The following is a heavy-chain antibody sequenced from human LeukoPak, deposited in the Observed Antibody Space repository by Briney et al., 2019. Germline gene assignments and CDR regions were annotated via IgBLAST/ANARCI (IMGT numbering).Heavy chain of an antibody. CDR1: GYSFTGYY. V-gene: IGHV1-2*02. Sequence: ASVKVSCKTSGYSFTGYYIHWVRQAPGQGLEWVGWINPNTGGTNSAQKFQGRVTMTEDTSTDTAYMELSSLRSEDTAVYYCATGTEELREAFDIWGQGTMVTVSS. CDR2: INPNTGGT. J-gene: IGHJ3*02. CDR3: ATGTEELREAFDI. D-gene: IGHD1-26*01.